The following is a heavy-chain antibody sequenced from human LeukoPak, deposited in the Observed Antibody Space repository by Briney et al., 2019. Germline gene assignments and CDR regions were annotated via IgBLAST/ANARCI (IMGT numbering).Heavy chain of an antibody. V-gene: IGHV1-2*02. Sequence: ASVKVSCKASGYTFTGYYMHWVRQAPGQGLEWMGWINPNSGGTNYAQKFQGRVTMTRDTSISTAYMELSRLRSDDTAVYYCARDRRQQQLRVQALFDIWGQGTIVTVSS. J-gene: IGHJ3*02. CDR2: INPNSGGT. CDR1: GYTFTGYY. CDR3: ARDRRQQQLRVQALFDI. D-gene: IGHD6-13*01.